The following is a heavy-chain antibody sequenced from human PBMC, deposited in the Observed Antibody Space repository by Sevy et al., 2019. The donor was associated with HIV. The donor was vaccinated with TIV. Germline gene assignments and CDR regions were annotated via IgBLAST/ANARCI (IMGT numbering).Heavy chain of an antibody. J-gene: IGHJ4*02. CDR3: AKGGRKYNNFDY. Sequence: GGSLRLSCAVSGFMFRTYDMHWVRQAPGKGLEWVAVILYDGTNKFYADSVKGRFNISRDNPKNTQFLQMNSLRGDDMALDDCAKGGRKYNNFDYWGQGTLVTVSS. CDR2: ILYDGTNK. D-gene: IGHD1-1*01. V-gene: IGHV3-30*18. CDR1: GFMFRTYD.